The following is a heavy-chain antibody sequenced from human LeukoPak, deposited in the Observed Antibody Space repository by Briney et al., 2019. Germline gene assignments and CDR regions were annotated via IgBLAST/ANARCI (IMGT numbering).Heavy chain of an antibody. J-gene: IGHJ4*02. D-gene: IGHD4-17*01. CDR2: IRSKANAYAT. V-gene: IGHV3-73*01. Sequence: GGSLKLSCAASGFTFSGSAMHWVGQASGKGREWVGRIRSKANAYATAYADSVKGRFTVSRDDSKNTAYLQMNRLKNEDTAVYYCTRRGGEHDFWGQGTLVTVSS. CDR3: TRRGGEHDF. CDR1: GFTFSGSA.